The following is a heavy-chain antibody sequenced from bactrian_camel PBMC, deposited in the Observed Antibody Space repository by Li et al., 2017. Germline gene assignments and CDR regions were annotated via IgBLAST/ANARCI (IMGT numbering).Heavy chain of an antibody. J-gene: IGHJ6*01. Sequence: HVQLVESGGGSVQAGGSLTLSCTASQSTYRSICMAWFRQAPGAKRETVATIDSNGVTKVADSVKARFTASKDNDKKTWYLRMNNLKPEDTALYTCAAEDQAPWDMGWICNYNSWGQGTQVTVS. V-gene: IGHV3S53*01. CDR1: QSTYRSIC. D-gene: IGHD3*01. CDR3: AAEDQAPWDMGWICNYNS. CDR2: IDSNGVT.